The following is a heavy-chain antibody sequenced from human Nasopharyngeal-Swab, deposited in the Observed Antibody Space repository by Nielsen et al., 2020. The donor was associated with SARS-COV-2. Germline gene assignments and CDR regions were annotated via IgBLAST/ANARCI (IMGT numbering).Heavy chain of an antibody. CDR2: IGTAGDT. CDR3: AKYKSGYVDY. Sequence: GESLKISCAASGFTFSSYDMHWVRQATGKGLEWVSAIGTAGDTYYPGSVKGRFTISRENAKNSLYLQMNSLRAGDTAVYYCAKYKSGYVDYWGQGTLVTVSS. D-gene: IGHD3-3*01. J-gene: IGHJ4*02. CDR1: GFTFSSYD. V-gene: IGHV3-13*01.